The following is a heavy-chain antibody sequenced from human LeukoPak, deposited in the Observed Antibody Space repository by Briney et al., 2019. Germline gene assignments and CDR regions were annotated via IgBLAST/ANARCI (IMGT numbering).Heavy chain of an antibody. CDR2: INPYNGNT. J-gene: IGHJ4*02. CDR1: GYSFTTNV. D-gene: IGHD5-18*01. Sequence: AAVKVSCKASGYSFTTNVILWVRQAPGQGLEWMGRINPYNGNTNYPQRLQGRVTMTTETSPSTAYMELRSLGFDDTAVYYCARDGEVGYTADFDYWGQGTLVTVSS. V-gene: IGHV1-18*04. CDR3: ARDGEVGYTADFDY.